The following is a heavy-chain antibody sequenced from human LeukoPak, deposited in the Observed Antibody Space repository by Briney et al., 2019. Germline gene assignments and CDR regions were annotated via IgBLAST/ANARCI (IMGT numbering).Heavy chain of an antibody. CDR3: ARTSYYYGSGSYFDY. J-gene: IGHJ4*02. CDR2: IYHSGST. D-gene: IGHD3-10*01. CDR1: GGSISSYY. Sequence: PSETLSLTCTVSGGSISSYYWGWIRQPPGKGLEWIGSIYHSGSTYYNPSLKSRVTISVDTSKNQFSLKLSSVTAADTAVYYCARTSYYYGSGSYFDYWGQGTLVTVSS. V-gene: IGHV4-38-2*02.